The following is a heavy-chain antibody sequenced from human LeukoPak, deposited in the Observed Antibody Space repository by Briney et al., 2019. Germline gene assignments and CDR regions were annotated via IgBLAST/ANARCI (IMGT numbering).Heavy chain of an antibody. V-gene: IGHV3-23*01. J-gene: IGHJ5*02. CDR3: AKDRQTGWFGEWLNWFDP. Sequence: PGGSLRLSCAASGITFSSYAMSWVHQAPGKGLEWVSAISGSGGSTYYADSVKGRFTISRDNSKNTLYLQMNSLRAEDTAVYYCAKDRQTGWFGEWLNWFDPWGQGTLVTVSS. CDR1: GITFSSYA. CDR2: ISGSGGST. D-gene: IGHD3-10*01.